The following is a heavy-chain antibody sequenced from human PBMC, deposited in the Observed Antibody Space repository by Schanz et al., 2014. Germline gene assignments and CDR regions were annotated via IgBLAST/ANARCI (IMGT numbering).Heavy chain of an antibody. J-gene: IGHJ4*02. CDR1: GFTFTTYR. CDR2: VTSRNYM. CDR3: ARVPRRVTTRGGGSRYYFDY. D-gene: IGHD4-17*01. V-gene: IGHV3-21*02. Sequence: EVQLVESGGGLVKPGGSLRLSCEASGFTFTTYRMDWVRQAPGKGLEWVSSVTSRNYMYYADSVTGRFTLSRDSAKNSLFLQMNSLTAEDTAVYYCARVPRRVTTRGGGSRYYFDYWGQGTLVTVSS.